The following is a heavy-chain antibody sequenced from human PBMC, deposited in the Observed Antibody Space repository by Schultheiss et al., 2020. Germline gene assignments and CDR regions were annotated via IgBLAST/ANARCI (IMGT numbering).Heavy chain of an antibody. Sequence: SETLSLTCAVSGGSISSSNWWSWVRQPPGKGLEWIGEIYHSGSTYYNPSLKSRVTISVDTSKNQFHLKLFSVTAADTAVYYCARRRLGSAYDYWGQGTLVNVYS. CDR2: IYHSGST. CDR3: ARRRLGSAYDY. CDR1: GGSISSSNW. J-gene: IGHJ4*02. V-gene: IGHV4-4*02. D-gene: IGHD3-16*01.